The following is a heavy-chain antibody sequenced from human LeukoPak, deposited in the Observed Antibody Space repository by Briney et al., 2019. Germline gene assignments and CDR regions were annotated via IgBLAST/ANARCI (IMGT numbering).Heavy chain of an antibody. V-gene: IGHV4-30-2*01. CDR2: IYHSGST. Sequence: PSQTLSLTCTVSGGSISSGGYYWSWIRQPPGKGLEWIGYIYHSGSTYYNPSLKSRVTISVDTSKNQFSLKLSSVTAADTAVYYCARMVGGWDGGGLYWGQGTLVTVSS. CDR3: ARMVGGWDGGGLY. CDR1: GGSISSGGYY. J-gene: IGHJ4*02. D-gene: IGHD2-15*01.